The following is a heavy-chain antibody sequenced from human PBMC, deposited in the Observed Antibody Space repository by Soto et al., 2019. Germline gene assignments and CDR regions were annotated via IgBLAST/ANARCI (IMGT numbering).Heavy chain of an antibody. D-gene: IGHD6-19*01. V-gene: IGHV1-8*01. CDR1: GYTFTSYD. J-gene: IGHJ6*03. Sequence: GASVKVSCKASGYTFTSYDINWVRQATGQGLEWMGWMNPNSGNTGYAQKFQGRVTMTRNTSISTAYMELSSLRSEDTAVYYCARTRMPGIAVAVDMDAWGKGTTVTVSS. CDR3: ARTRMPGIAVAVDMDA. CDR2: MNPNSGNT.